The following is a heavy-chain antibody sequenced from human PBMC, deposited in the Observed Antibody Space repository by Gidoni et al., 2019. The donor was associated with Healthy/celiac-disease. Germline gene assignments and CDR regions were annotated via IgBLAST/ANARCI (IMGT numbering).Heavy chain of an antibody. J-gene: IGHJ3*02. D-gene: IGHD2-15*01. V-gene: IGHV1-2*02. CDR1: GYTFTGYY. CDR2: INPNSGDT. CDR3: ARDRYCSGVTCYSGAFDI. Sequence: LVQSGAEVKKPGASVKVSCKASGYTFTGYYLHWVRQAPGKGLKWMGWINPNSGDTNYAQKFQGRVTMTRDTSISTAYMELSRLRSDDTAVYYCARDRYCSGVTCYSGAFDIWGQGTMVTVSS.